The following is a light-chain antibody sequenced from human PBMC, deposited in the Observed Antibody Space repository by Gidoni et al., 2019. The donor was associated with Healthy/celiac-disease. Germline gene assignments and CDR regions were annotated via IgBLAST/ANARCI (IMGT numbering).Light chain of an antibody. J-gene: IGLJ2*01. Sequence: QSALTQPPSASGSSGQSVTISCTGTSSDVGGYNYVSWYQQHPGKAPKLMIYEVSKRPSGVPDRFSGSKSGNTASLTVSGLQAEDEADYYCSSYAGTVFGGGTKLTVL. CDR1: SSDVGGYNY. CDR2: EVS. CDR3: SSYAGTV. V-gene: IGLV2-8*01.